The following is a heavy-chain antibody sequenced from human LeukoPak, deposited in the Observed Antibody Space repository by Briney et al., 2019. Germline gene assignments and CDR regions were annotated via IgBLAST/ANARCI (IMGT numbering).Heavy chain of an antibody. CDR2: TYYRSKWYN. Sequence: SQTLSLTCAISGDSVSSNSAAWNWIRQSPSRGLEWLGRTYYRSKWYNDYAVSVKSRITINPDTSKNQFSLQLNSVTPEATAVYYCAVSSGWYDGGGFDPWGQGTLVTVSS. CDR1: GDSVSSNSAA. CDR3: AVSSGWYDGGGFDP. V-gene: IGHV6-1*01. J-gene: IGHJ5*02. D-gene: IGHD6-19*01.